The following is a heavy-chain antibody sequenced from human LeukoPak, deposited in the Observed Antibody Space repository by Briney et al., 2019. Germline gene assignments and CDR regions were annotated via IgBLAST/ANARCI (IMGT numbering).Heavy chain of an antibody. Sequence: GGSLRLSCAASGFTFSSYAMSWVRQAPGKGLEWVAVISYDGSNKYYADSVKGRFTISRDNSKNTLYLQMNSLRAEDTAVYYCARDLGSNYDFWSGYPDYWGQGTLVTVSS. CDR3: ARDLGSNYDFWSGYPDY. V-gene: IGHV3-30-3*01. CDR1: GFTFSSYA. CDR2: ISYDGSNK. J-gene: IGHJ4*02. D-gene: IGHD3-3*01.